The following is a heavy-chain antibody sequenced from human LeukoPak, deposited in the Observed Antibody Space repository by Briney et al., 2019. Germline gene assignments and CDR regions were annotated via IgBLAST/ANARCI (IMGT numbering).Heavy chain of an antibody. J-gene: IGHJ4*02. D-gene: IGHD6-6*01. CDR2: INTDGSST. CDR3: ARGLEYTSFDY. Sequence: GGSLRLSCAASGFTFSSYWMHWVRQAPGKGLVWVSRINTDGSSTSYADSVKGRFTISRDNAKNTLYLQMNSLRAEDTAVYYCARGLEYTSFDYWGQGTLVTVSS. CDR1: GFTFSSYW. V-gene: IGHV3-74*01.